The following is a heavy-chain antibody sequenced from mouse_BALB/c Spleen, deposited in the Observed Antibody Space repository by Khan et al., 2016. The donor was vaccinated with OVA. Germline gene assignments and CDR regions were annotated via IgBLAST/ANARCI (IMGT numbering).Heavy chain of an antibody. J-gene: IGHJ3*01. CDR1: GYTFTTYT. CDR2: INPRNDYT. D-gene: IGHD3-2*01. V-gene: IGHV1-4*01. Sequence: VQLQQSGAELARPGASVKMSCKTSGYTFTTYTLHWVKQRPGRSLEWIGYINPRNDYTNYNQKFKDKSTLTADKSSSTAYMQLRSLTSEDSAVYYGARSGQLGLRGGVTYWGQGTLVTVSA. CDR3: ARSGQLGLRGGVTY.